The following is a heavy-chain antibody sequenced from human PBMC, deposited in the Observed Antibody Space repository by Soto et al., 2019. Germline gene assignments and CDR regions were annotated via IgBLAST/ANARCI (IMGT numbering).Heavy chain of an antibody. D-gene: IGHD3-10*01. V-gene: IGHV3-23*01. J-gene: IGHJ4*02. CDR2: VSGSGGST. Sequence: PGGSLRLSCAASGFTFSSYAMRWVRQAPGKGLEWVSAVSGSGGSTYYADSVKGRVTISRDNSKNTLYLQMNSLRAEDTAVYYCARRGPDTYFDYWGQGTLVTVSS. CDR3: ARRGPDTYFDY. CDR1: GFTFSSYA.